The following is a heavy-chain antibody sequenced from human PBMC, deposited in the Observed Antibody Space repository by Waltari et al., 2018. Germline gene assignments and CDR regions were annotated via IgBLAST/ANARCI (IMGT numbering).Heavy chain of an antibody. Sequence: QVHLVPSGAEVRKPGSSVKVSSEASACTFGTYAISWGRQAPGQGLEWMGGIVPIYGTPNYAQKFQGRVNVAADELTTTADMELSSLRSDDTAVYYCAKRIVGGPFDVWGQGTMVTVSS. J-gene: IGHJ3*01. CDR3: AKRIVGGPFDV. V-gene: IGHV1-69*12. CDR1: ACTFGTYA. D-gene: IGHD1-26*01. CDR2: IVPIYGTP.